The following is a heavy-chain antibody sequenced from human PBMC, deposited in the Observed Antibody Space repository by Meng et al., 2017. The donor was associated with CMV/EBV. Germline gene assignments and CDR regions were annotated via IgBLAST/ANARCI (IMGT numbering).Heavy chain of an antibody. CDR1: GFSISDYA. CDR3: AKAPTRKYYFDF. D-gene: IGHD5-24*01. J-gene: IGHJ4*01. V-gene: IGHV3-23*01. Sequence: AASGFSISDYAVRWVRKAPGKGLEWVSVISASGYYTFYAESVKGRFTIGRDISKNTVYLQTNSLRAEDTAIYFCAKAPTRKYYFDFWGHGSLVTVSS. CDR2: ISASGYYT.